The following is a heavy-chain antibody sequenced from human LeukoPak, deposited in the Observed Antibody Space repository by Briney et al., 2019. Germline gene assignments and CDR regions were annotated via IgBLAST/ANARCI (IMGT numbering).Heavy chain of an antibody. V-gene: IGHV1-69*01. CDR2: IIPIFGTA. Sequence: VASVTVSCKASGGTFSSYAISWVRQAPGQGLEWMGGIIPIFGTANYAQKFQGRVTITADESTSTAYMELSSLRSEDTAVYYCARAKYYYDSSGYSGRQYYYYGMDVWGQGTTVTVSS. CDR3: ARAKYYYDSSGYSGRQYYYYGMDV. J-gene: IGHJ6*02. D-gene: IGHD3-22*01. CDR1: GGTFSSYA.